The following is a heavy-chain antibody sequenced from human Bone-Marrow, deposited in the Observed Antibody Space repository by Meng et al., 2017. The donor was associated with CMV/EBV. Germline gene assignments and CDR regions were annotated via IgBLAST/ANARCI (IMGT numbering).Heavy chain of an antibody. D-gene: IGHD4-11*01. CDR1: GGSISSYY. V-gene: IGHV4-59*01. CDR2: IYYSGST. Sequence: LPCTVSGGSISSYYWSWIRQPPGKGLEWIGYIYYSGSTNYNPSLKSRVTISVDTSKNQFSLKLSSVTAADTAVYYCAREKVNYGMDVWGQGTTVTVSS. J-gene: IGHJ6*02. CDR3: AREKVNYGMDV.